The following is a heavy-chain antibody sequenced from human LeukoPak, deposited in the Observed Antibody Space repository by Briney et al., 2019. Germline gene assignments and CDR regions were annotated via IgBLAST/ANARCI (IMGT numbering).Heavy chain of an antibody. D-gene: IGHD3-9*01. CDR2: IYSGGST. CDR1: GFTVSSNY. CDR3: GLGYYDILTGYSYYFDY. V-gene: IGHV3-53*01. Sequence: GGSLRLSCAASGFTVSSNYMSWVRQAPGKGLEWVSVIYSGGSTYYADYVKGRFTISRDNSKNTLYLQMNSLRAEDTAVYYCGLGYYDILTGYSYYFDYWGQGTLVTVSS. J-gene: IGHJ4*02.